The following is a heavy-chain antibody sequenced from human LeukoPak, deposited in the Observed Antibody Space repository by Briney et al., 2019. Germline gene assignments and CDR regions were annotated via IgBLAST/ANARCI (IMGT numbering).Heavy chain of an antibody. D-gene: IGHD3-16*02. Sequence: SETLSLTCAVYGGSFSGYYWSWIRQPPGKGLEWIGEINHSGSTNYNPSLKSRVTISVDTSKNQFSLKLSSVTAADTAVYYCARHRGYDYVWGSYRYFHYWGQGTRVTVSS. CDR1: GGSFSGYY. V-gene: IGHV4-34*01. J-gene: IGHJ4*02. CDR3: ARHRGYDYVWGSYRYFHY. CDR2: INHSGST.